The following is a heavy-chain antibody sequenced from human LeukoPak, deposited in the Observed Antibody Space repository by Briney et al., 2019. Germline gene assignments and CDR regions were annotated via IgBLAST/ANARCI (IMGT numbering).Heavy chain of an antibody. CDR1: GFSFSNHY. CDR2: INEDGSNK. Sequence: GGSLRLSCTASGFSFSNHYMRWIRQAPGKGLEWVANINEDGSNKWHLGSVKGRFTVSRDNARNSLYLQMNSLRVEDTAVYYCTRVIVAVPGYFDYFDFCGQGVLVTVSS. V-gene: IGHV3-7*01. D-gene: IGHD6-19*01. J-gene: IGHJ4*02. CDR3: TRVIVAVPGYFDYFDF.